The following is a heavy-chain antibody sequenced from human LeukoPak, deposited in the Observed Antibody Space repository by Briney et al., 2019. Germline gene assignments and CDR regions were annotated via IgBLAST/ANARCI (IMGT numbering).Heavy chain of an antibody. CDR1: GGTFSSYA. V-gene: IGHV1-69*06. Sequence: ASVKVSCKASGGTFSSYAISWVRQAPGQGLEWMGGIIPIFGTANYAQKFQGRVTITADKSTSTAYMELSSLRSEDTAVYYCARARYDSSGYPSGYFQHWGQGTLVTVSS. CDR2: IIPIFGTA. CDR3: ARARYDSSGYPSGYFQH. D-gene: IGHD3-22*01. J-gene: IGHJ1*01.